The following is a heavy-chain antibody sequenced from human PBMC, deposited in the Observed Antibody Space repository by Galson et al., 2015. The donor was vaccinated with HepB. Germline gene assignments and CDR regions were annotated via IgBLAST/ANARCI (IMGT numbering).Heavy chain of an antibody. CDR2: ISYGGSNK. J-gene: IGHJ4*02. V-gene: IGHV3-30-3*01. CDR3: AREWELTGGLFDY. CDR1: GFTFSRYA. D-gene: IGHD1-26*01. Sequence: SLRLSCAASGFTFSRYAMHWVRQAPGKGLEWVAVISYGGSNKYYADSVKGRFTISRDNSKNTLYLQMNSLRAEDTAVYYCAREWELTGGLFDYWGQGTLVTVSS.